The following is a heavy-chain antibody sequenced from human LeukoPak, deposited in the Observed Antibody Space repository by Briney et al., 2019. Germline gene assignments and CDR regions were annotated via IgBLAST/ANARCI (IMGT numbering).Heavy chain of an antibody. D-gene: IGHD6-13*01. J-gene: IGHJ3*02. CDR2: MNPNSGNT. CDR3: ARGYSSSWLSAGREDAFDI. Sequence: GASVKVSCKASGYTFTSYDINGVRQATGQGLEWMGWMNPNSGNTGYAQKFQGRVTMTRNTSISTAYMELSSLRSEVTAVYYCARGYSSSWLSAGREDAFDIWGQGTMVTVSS. V-gene: IGHV1-8*01. CDR1: GYTFTSYD.